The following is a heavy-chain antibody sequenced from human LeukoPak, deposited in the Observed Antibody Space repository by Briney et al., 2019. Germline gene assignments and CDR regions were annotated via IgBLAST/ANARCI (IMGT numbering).Heavy chain of an antibody. CDR1: GGSISSFY. J-gene: IGHJ4*02. D-gene: IGHD3-3*01. Sequence: SETLSLTCTVSGGSISSFYWSWIRQPPGKGLEWIGYIYYSGSTNYNPSLKSRVTISVDTSKNQFSLKLSSVTAADTAVYYCARTGYDFWSGYYYYFDYWGQGTLVTDSS. CDR2: IYYSGST. CDR3: ARTGYDFWSGYYYYFDY. V-gene: IGHV4-59*01.